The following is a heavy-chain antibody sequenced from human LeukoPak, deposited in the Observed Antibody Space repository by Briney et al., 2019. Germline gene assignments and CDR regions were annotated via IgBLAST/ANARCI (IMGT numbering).Heavy chain of an antibody. CDR1: GYTFTCYY. CDR3: AREPPGYAFDI. Sequence: GASVKVSCKASGYTFTCYYMHWVRQAPGQGLEWMGIINPSGGSTSYAQKFQGRVTMTRDTSTSTVYMELSSLRSEDTAVYYCAREPPGYAFDIWGQGTIVTVSS. CDR2: INPSGGST. V-gene: IGHV1-46*03. J-gene: IGHJ3*02. D-gene: IGHD3-10*01.